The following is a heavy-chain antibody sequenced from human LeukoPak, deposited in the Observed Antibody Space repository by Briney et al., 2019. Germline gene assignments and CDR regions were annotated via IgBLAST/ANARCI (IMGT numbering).Heavy chain of an antibody. D-gene: IGHD6-13*01. CDR3: ARDRTAAAVLDY. CDR2: IYYSGST. J-gene: IGHJ4*02. Sequence: SETLSLTCTVSGGSISSYYWSWIRQPPGKGVEWVGYIYYSGSTNYNPSLKSRVTISVDTSKTQFSLKLSPVTAADTAVYYCARDRTAAAVLDYWGQGTLVTVSS. CDR1: GGSISSYY. V-gene: IGHV4-59*01.